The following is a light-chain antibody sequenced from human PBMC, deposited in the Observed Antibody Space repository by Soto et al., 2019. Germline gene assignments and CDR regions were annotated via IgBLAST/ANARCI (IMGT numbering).Light chain of an antibody. J-gene: IGLJ2*01. CDR2: SNN. CDR3: AAWDDSLNGVE. V-gene: IGLV1-44*01. CDR1: SSNIGSST. Sequence: QSVLTQPPSASGTPGQRVTISCSGSSSNIGSSTVNWDQHLPGTAPKLLIYSNNARSSGVPGRFSGSKSGTSASLAISGLQSEDETDYYCAAWDDSLNGVEFGGGTKLTVL.